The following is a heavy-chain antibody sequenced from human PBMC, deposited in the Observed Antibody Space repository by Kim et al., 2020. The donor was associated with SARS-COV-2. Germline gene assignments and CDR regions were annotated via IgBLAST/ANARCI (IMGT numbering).Heavy chain of an antibody. CDR1: GFTFSDYY. J-gene: IGHJ6*02. CDR2: ISSSGSTI. CDR3: AREQQLDRYYYYYYGMDV. V-gene: IGHV3-11*01. D-gene: IGHD6-13*01. Sequence: GGSLRLSCAASGFTFSDYYMSWIRQAPGKGLEWVSYISSSGSTIYYADSVKGRFTISRDNAKNSLYLQMNSLRAEDTAVYYCAREQQLDRYYYYYYGMDVWGQGTTVTVSS.